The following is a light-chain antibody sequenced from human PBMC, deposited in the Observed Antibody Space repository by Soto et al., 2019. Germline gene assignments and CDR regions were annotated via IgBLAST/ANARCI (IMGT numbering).Light chain of an antibody. Sequence: ENVLPRFPRPPFLSPGERAPPSCRTSQSVNNNYLAWYQQKPGQAPRLLIYGASSRATGIPDRFSGSGSGTDFTLSISRLEPEDFAVYYCQQYGSSRTFGQGTKVDI. J-gene: IGKJ1*01. CDR1: QSVNNNY. V-gene: IGKV3-20*01. CDR3: QQYGSSRT. CDR2: GAS.